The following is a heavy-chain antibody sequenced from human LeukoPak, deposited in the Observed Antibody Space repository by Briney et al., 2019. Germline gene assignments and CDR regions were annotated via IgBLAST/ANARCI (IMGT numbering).Heavy chain of an antibody. J-gene: IGHJ4*02. CDR1: GYTFTGYY. CDR2: INPNSGGT. V-gene: IGHV1-2*02. CDR3: ARDRLGGFTFDY. D-gene: IGHD3-16*01. Sequence: ASVKVSCTASGYTFTGYYMHWVRQAPGQGLEWMGWINPNSGGTNYAQKFQGRVTMTRDTSISTAYMELSRLRSDDTAVYYCARDRLGGFTFDYWGQGTLVTVSS.